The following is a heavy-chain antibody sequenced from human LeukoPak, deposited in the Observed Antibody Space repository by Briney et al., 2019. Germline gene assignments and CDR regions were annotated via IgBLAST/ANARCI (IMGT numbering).Heavy chain of an antibody. D-gene: IGHD3-22*01. V-gene: IGHV3-30*02. CDR3: AKSTYHYEGSGVMDV. J-gene: IGHJ6*03. CDR1: GFTFSTYG. CDR2: IRYDGSNK. Sequence: PGGSLRLSCAASGFTFSTYGVHWVRQAPGQGLEWVAFIRYDGSNKYYADSVQGRFTVSRDNSKNTLYLQMNSLRAEDTAVYYCAKSTYHYEGSGVMDVGGRGTTVPVSS.